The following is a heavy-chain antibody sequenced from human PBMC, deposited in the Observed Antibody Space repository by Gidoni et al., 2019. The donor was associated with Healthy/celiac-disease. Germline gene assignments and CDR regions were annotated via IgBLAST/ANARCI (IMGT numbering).Heavy chain of an antibody. V-gene: IGHV6-1*01. CDR3: AREFQDTAMVK. CDR1: GDRVSSNSAA. Sequence: QVQLQQSGPGLVTPSQTLSLTCAIPGDRVSSNSAAGNWIRQSPSRALEWLGRTYYSSKWYNDYAVSVNSRITINPDTSQNQFSLQLNSVTPEDTAVYYCAREFQDTAMVKWGQGTLVTVSS. CDR2: TYYSSKWYN. J-gene: IGHJ4*02. D-gene: IGHD5-18*01.